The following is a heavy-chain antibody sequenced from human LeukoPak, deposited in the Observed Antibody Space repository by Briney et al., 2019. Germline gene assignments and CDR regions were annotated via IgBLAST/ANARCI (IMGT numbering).Heavy chain of an antibody. CDR2: MNPNSGNT. V-gene: IGHV1-8*01. J-gene: IGHJ5*02. D-gene: IGHD6-13*01. CDR1: GYTFTSYD. CDR3: ARRRRRSSSGTLSGKNNWFDP. Sequence: GAPVKVSCKASGYTFTSYDINWVRQATGQGLEWMGWMNPNSGNTGYAQKFQGRVTMTRNTSISTAYMELSSLRSEDTAVYYCARRRRRSSSGTLSGKNNWFDPWGQGTLVTVSS.